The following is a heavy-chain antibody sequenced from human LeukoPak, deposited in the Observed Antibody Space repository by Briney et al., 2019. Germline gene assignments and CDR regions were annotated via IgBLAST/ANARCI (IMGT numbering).Heavy chain of an antibody. CDR1: GFTFSSYA. J-gene: IGHJ4*02. D-gene: IGHD6-19*01. CDR3: ARGGFSIAVAAPDH. CDR2: ISYDGSNK. V-gene: IGHV3-30*04. Sequence: PGRSLRLSCAASGFTFSSYAMHWVRQAPGKGLEWVAVISYDGSNKYYADSVKGRFTISRDNSKNTLYLQMNSLRAEDTAVYYCARGGFSIAVAAPDHWGQGTLVTVSS.